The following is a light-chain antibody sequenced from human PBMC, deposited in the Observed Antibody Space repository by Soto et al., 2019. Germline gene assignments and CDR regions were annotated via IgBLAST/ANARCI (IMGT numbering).Light chain of an antibody. CDR2: DAS. V-gene: IGKV1-5*01. CDR3: QKYNTYWT. CDR1: QNIRNL. Sequence: DIQMSQSPSTLSASVGYSVTITCRASQNIRNLLAWYQQKPGKAPNPLIYDASSLKSGVPSRFSGSGSGTEFTLTISSLQPDDFATYYCQKYNTYWTFGPGTKGDIK. J-gene: IGKJ1*01.